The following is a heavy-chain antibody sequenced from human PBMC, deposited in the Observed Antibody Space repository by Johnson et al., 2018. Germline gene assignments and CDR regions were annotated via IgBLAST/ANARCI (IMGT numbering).Heavy chain of an antibody. CDR3: ARYHYDSSGFEGFDV. V-gene: IGHV3-66*02. J-gene: IGHJ3*01. CDR2: MYTSGST. Sequence: VQLVESGGGLARPGGSLRVSCAASGFSVSDNYMSWVRQASGKGPEWVSIMYTSGSTYYAESVKGRFTISRDNSSITLYLQMNSLRPEDTAVYFCARYHYDSSGFEGFDVWGQGTMVTVSS. CDR1: GFSVSDNY. D-gene: IGHD3-22*01.